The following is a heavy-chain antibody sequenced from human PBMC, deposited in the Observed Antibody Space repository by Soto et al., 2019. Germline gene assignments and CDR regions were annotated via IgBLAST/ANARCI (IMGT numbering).Heavy chain of an antibody. CDR1: GFTFSSYA. J-gene: IGHJ6*04. Sequence: GGSLRLSCAASGFTFSSYAMSWVRQAPGKGLEWVSAISGSGCSTYYADSVKGRFTISRDNSKNTLYLQMNSLRAEDTAVYYCAKIPLALYYDFWSGYQADMDVWGKGTTVTVSS. D-gene: IGHD3-3*01. CDR3: AKIPLALYYDFWSGYQADMDV. CDR2: ISGSGCST. V-gene: IGHV3-23*01.